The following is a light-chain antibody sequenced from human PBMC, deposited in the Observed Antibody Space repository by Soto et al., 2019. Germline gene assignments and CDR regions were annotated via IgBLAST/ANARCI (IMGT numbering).Light chain of an antibody. CDR3: SSHGGSNNFYV. J-gene: IGLJ1*01. Sequence: QSALTQPASVSGSPGQSITIPCTGTSSDVGGYKYVSWYQQHPGKAPKLMIYEVSKRPSGVPDRFSASKSGNTASLTVSGLQAEDEADYYCSSHGGSNNFYVFGTGTKLTVL. CDR1: SSDVGGYKY. V-gene: IGLV2-8*01. CDR2: EVS.